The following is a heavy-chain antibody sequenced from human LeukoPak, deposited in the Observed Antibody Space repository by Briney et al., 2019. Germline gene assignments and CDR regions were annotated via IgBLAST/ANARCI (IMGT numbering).Heavy chain of an antibody. Sequence: GGSLRLSCAASGLTFSSYSMNWIRQAPGKGLEWVSSISSSSSYIYYADSVKGRFTISRDNAKNSLYLQMNSLRVEDTAVYYCTRDPGGYTPGRYDYWGQGTLVTVSS. D-gene: IGHD3/OR15-3a*01. CDR1: GLTFSSYS. CDR3: TRDPGGYTPGRYDY. V-gene: IGHV3-21*01. J-gene: IGHJ4*02. CDR2: ISSSSSYI.